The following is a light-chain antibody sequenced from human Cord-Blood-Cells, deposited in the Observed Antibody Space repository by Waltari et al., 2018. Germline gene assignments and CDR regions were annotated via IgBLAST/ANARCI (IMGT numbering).Light chain of an antibody. V-gene: IGKV1-13*02. Sequence: AIKLTQSPSSLSASVGARVTIPCRASQGISSALAWYPQKPGKAPKLLIYDASSLESGVPSRFSGSGSGTDFTLTISSLQPEDFATYYCQQFNSDPITFGQGTRLEIK. J-gene: IGKJ5*01. CDR3: QQFNSDPIT. CDR1: QGISSA. CDR2: DAS.